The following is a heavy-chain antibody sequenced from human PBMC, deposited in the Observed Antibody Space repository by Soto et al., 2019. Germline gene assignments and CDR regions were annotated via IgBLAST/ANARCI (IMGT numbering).Heavy chain of an antibody. CDR1: GCTFSSYS. J-gene: IGHJ4*02. V-gene: IGHV3-21*01. D-gene: IGHD6-19*01. CDR3: ARRYSSGWYVY. Sequence: PAGSLIRSCAASGCTFSSYSMNWVRQAPGKGLEWVSSISSSSSYIYYADSVKGRFTISRDNAKNSLYLQMNSLRAEDTAVYYCARRYSSGWYVYWGQGTLVTVAS. CDR2: ISSSSSYI.